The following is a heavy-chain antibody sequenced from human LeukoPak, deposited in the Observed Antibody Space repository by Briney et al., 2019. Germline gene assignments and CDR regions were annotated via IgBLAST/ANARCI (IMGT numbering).Heavy chain of an antibody. CDR2: ITPTGGST. V-gene: IGHV3-23*01. CDR1: GFTFSIYA. CDR3: ARDAVKVRGYSGYDRQFDAFDI. J-gene: IGHJ3*02. Sequence: GGSLRLSCAASGFTFSIYAMAWVRQAPGKGLEWVSTITPTGGSTYYADSVKGRFTISRDNSKNTLYLQMNSLRAEDTAVYYCARDAVKVRGYSGYDRQFDAFDIWGQGTMVTVSS. D-gene: IGHD5-12*01.